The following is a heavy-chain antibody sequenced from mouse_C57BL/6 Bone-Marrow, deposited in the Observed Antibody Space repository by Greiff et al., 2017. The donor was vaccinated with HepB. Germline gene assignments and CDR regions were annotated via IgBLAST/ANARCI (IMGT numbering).Heavy chain of an antibody. V-gene: IGHV1-50*01. CDR2: IDPSDSYT. J-gene: IGHJ4*01. CDR3: ARAGGYGSSRGYAMDY. Sequence: VQLQQSGAELVKPGASVKLSCKASGYTFTSYWMQWVKQRPGQGLEWIGEIDPSDSYTNYNQKFKGKATLTVDTSSSTAYMQLSSLTSEDSAVYYCARAGGYGSSRGYAMDYWGQGTSVTVSS. D-gene: IGHD1-1*01. CDR1: GYTFTSYW.